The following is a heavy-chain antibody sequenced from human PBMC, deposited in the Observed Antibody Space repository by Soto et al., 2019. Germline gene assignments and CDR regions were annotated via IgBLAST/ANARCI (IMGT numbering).Heavy chain of an antibody. Sequence: PGGSLRLSCAASGFTFSNYGFHWARQAPGKGLEWVAVISYDGISEYYADSVKGRFTISRDNPKNTLYLQMKSLRTEDTAVYYCARANIVGTADYWGQGTLVTVSS. V-gene: IGHV3-30-3*01. CDR2: ISYDGISE. D-gene: IGHD2-21*01. CDR1: GFTFSNYG. CDR3: ARANIVGTADY. J-gene: IGHJ4*02.